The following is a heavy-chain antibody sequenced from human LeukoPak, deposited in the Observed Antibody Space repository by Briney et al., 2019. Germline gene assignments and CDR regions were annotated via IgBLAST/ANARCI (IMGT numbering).Heavy chain of an antibody. Sequence: GGSLRLSCEASGFTFNDYYMTWIRQTPGKGLEWVSYISSSSSHTNYSDSVKGRFTISRDNARKTLYLQMNSLRAEDTAVYHCARSHYYDTSGQFYYYYGLDVWGQGTTVTVSS. CDR3: ARSHYYDTSGQFYYYYGLDV. CDR2: ISSSSSHT. J-gene: IGHJ6*02. D-gene: IGHD3-22*01. CDR1: GFTFNDYY. V-gene: IGHV3-11*06.